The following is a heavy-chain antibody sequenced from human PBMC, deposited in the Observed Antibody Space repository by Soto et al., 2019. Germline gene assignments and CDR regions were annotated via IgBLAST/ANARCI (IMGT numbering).Heavy chain of an antibody. CDR3: ARGIVLGGFAI. CDR1: GGSMSENDYY. CDR2: IYDTWTT. J-gene: IGHJ3*02. D-gene: IGHD2-8*02. V-gene: IGHV4-30-4*01. Sequence: QVQLQEAGPGLVRPSQTMSLTCTVAGGSMSENDYYWSWLRQSPGQGLQWIGYIYDTWTTSYSPSLKRRVTLSADTSRNQLSRTLTYVTASDTALYFCARGIVLGGFAIWGQGTLVTVSS.